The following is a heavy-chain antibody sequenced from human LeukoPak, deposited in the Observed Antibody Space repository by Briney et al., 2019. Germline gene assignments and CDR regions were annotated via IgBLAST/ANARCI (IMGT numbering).Heavy chain of an antibody. V-gene: IGHV1-2*02. CDR3: ARDQEAGDRFYNWFDP. D-gene: IGHD3-10*01. CDR2: INPNSGGT. J-gene: IGHJ5*02. Sequence: ASVKVSCKASGYTFIGYYMHWVRQAPGQGLEWMGWINPNSGGTNYAQKFQGRVTMTRDTSIGTAYMVLNRLRSDDTAVYYCARDQEAGDRFYNWFDPWGQGTLITVSS. CDR1: GYTFIGYY.